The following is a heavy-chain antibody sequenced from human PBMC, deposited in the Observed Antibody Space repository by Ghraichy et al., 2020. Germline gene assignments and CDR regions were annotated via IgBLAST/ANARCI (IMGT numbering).Heavy chain of an antibody. CDR3: ARNWAPDF. CDR1: GFIFSSYW. J-gene: IGHJ4*02. V-gene: IGHV3-7*01. D-gene: IGHD3-16*01. Sequence: GGSLRLSCAGSGFIFSSYWMTWVRQAPGKGLEWVANIKRDGSEIYYVDSVKGRFTISRDNAENSVYLQMNSLRAEDTAVYYCARNWAPDFWGQGTLVTVSS. CDR2: IKRDGSEI.